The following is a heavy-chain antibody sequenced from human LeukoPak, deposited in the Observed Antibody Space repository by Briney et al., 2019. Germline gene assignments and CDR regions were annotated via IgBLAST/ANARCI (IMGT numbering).Heavy chain of an antibody. CDR3: ARGTMVRGVIIVRPFDY. V-gene: IGHV4-34*01. J-gene: IGHJ4*02. CDR1: GGSFSGYY. CDR2: INHSGST. D-gene: IGHD3-10*01. Sequence: SETLSLTCAVYGGSFSGYYWSWIRQPPGKGLEWIGEINHSGSTNYNPSLKSRVTISVDTSKNQFSLKLSSVTPADTAVYYCARGTMVRGVIIVRPFDYWGQGTLVTVSS.